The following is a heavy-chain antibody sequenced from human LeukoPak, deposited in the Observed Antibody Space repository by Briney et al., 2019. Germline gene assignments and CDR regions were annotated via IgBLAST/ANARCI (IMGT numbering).Heavy chain of an antibody. D-gene: IGHD3-22*01. CDR2: INHSGST. J-gene: IGHJ4*02. CDR1: GGSFSGYY. V-gene: IGHV4-34*01. CDR3: ARHRSSGYYYDDY. Sequence: PSETLSLTCAVYGGSFSGYYWSWIRQPPGKGLEWIGEINHSGSTNYNPSLKSRVTISVDTSKNQFSLKLSSVTAADTAVYYCARHRSSGYYYDDYWGQGTLVTVSS.